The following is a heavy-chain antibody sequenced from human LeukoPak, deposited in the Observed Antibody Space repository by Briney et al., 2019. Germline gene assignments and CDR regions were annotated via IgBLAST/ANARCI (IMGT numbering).Heavy chain of an antibody. V-gene: IGHV3-23*01. CDR2: ISGSGGST. J-gene: IGHJ4*02. CDR3: AKSDRANYDFWSGYYSVYEYYFDY. D-gene: IGHD3-3*01. Sequence: GGSLRLSCAASGCTFSSYAMSWVRQAPGKGLEWVSAISGSGGSTYYADSVKGRFTISRDNSKNTLYLQMNSLRAEDTAVYYCAKSDRANYDFWSGYYSVYEYYFDYWGQGTLVTVSS. CDR1: GCTFSSYA.